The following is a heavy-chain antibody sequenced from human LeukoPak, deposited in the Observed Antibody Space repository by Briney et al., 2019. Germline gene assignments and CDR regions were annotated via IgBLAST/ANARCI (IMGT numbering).Heavy chain of an antibody. Sequence: GASVKVSCKASGYTFTGYYMHWVRQAPGQGLEWMGWINPNSGGTNYAQKFQGRVTMTRDTSISTAYMELSRLRSDDTAVYYCARAMVRGVIITLNGLDYWGQGTLVTVSS. V-gene: IGHV1-2*02. J-gene: IGHJ4*02. CDR2: INPNSGGT. CDR1: GYTFTGYY. D-gene: IGHD3-10*01. CDR3: ARAMVRGVIITLNGLDY.